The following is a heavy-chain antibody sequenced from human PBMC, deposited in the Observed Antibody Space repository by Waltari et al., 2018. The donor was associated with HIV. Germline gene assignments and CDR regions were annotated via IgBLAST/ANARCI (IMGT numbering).Heavy chain of an antibody. J-gene: IGHJ4*02. CDR2: SNIEGMTI. Sequence: EVQLVQSGGGLIKPGGSLRRSCAATGFSATNSWLHWVRQSPGKGLVWVSRSNIEGMTIDYADAVKVRFTISRDGAKNTLSLHMNSRREEKTAGYYCSRDTFGEYDFWGQGALVTVSS. V-gene: IGHV3-74*01. CDR1: GFSATNSW. CDR3: SRDTFGEYDF. D-gene: IGHD3-10*01.